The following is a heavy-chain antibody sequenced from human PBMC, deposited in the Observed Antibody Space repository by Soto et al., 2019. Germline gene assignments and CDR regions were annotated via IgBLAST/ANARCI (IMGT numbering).Heavy chain of an antibody. CDR3: ARDRGGYDRLYYYHGMDV. J-gene: IGHJ6*02. CDR1: GFTFSDYY. CDR2: ISSSSGST. D-gene: IGHD5-12*01. V-gene: IGHV3-11*06. Sequence: GGSLRLSCAASGFTFSDYYMSWIRQAPGKGLEYISYISSSSGSTNYADSVKGRFTISRDNAKNSLYLQMSSLRAEDTAVYYCARDRGGYDRLYYYHGMDVWGQGTTVTVSS.